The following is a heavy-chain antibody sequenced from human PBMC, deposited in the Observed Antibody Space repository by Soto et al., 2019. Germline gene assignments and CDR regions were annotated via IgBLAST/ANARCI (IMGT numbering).Heavy chain of an antibody. CDR1: GGSIIGNNYY. Sequence: TSETLSLTCSVSGGSIIGNNYYWGWIRQPPGKRLEWIGNIYYTGTTYYNPSLKSRVTMSVDTSKNQFSLKLTSVTAADTAVYYCARGRGYSGYDYVRIPGYDAFDIWGQGQWSPSPQ. CDR2: IYYTGTT. J-gene: IGHJ3*02. D-gene: IGHD5-12*01. CDR3: ARGRGYSGYDYVRIPGYDAFDI. V-gene: IGHV4-39*01.